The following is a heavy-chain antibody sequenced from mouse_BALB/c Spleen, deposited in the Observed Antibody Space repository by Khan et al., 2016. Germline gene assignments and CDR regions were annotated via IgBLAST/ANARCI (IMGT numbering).Heavy chain of an antibody. Sequence: EVQLVESGPSLVKPSQTLSLTCSVTGDSITSGYWNWIRKFPGNKLEYMGYISYSGSTYYNPSLNSRISITRDTSKNQYYLQLNSVTTEDTASYYCALDSSGYHYYAMDYWGQGTSVTVSS. V-gene: IGHV3-8*02. J-gene: IGHJ4*01. CDR1: GDSITSGY. D-gene: IGHD3-2*01. CDR3: ALDSSGYHYYAMDY. CDR2: ISYSGST.